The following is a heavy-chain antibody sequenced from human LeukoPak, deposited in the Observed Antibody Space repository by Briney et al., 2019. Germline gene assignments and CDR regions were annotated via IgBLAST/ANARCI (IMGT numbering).Heavy chain of an antibody. D-gene: IGHD2-8*02. Sequence: PGGSLRLSCAASGFTVSSNYMSWVRQAPGKGLEWVAVISYDGSNKYYADSVKGRFTISRDNSKNTLYLQMNSLRAEDTAVYYCARASVGWWHDRPYYMDVWGKGTTVTVSS. CDR3: ARASVGWWHDRPYYMDV. V-gene: IGHV3-30*03. J-gene: IGHJ6*03. CDR1: GFTVSSNY. CDR2: ISYDGSNK.